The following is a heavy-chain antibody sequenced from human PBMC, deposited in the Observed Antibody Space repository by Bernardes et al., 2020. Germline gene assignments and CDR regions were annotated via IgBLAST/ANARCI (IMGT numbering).Heavy chain of an antibody. CDR1: GFTFSSYW. D-gene: IGHD2-15*01. Sequence: VGSLSLSCAASGFTFSSYWMYWVRQVPEKGLVWVSRINGGGSNTIYADSVKGRFTISRDNAKNTLFLQMNSLRADDTAVYYCAREWSAFDYWGQGALVTVSS. V-gene: IGHV3-74*01. CDR3: AREWSAFDY. CDR2: INGGGSNT. J-gene: IGHJ4*02.